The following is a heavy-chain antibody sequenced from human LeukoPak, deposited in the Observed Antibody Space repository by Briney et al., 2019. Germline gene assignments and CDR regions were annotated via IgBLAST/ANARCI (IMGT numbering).Heavy chain of an antibody. CDR2: ISYDGSNK. CDR3: AKDNGDYGDYFADY. Sequence: PGRSLRLSCAASGFTFSSYGMHWVRQAPGKGLEWVAVISYDGSNKYYADFVKSRFTISRDNSKNTLYLQMNSLRAEDTAVYYCAKDNGDYGDYFADYWGQGTLVTVSS. V-gene: IGHV3-30*18. CDR1: GFTFSSYG. D-gene: IGHD4-17*01. J-gene: IGHJ4*02.